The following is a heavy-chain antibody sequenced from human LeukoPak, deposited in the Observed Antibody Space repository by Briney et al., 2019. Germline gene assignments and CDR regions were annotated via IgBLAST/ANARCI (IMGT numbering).Heavy chain of an antibody. J-gene: IGHJ4*02. CDR3: SRESGAFSPFGY. D-gene: IGHD1-26*01. CDR2: ISLSGLT. Sequence: SETLSLTCGVSGGSISSTNWYSWVRQPPGQGLEWIGEISLSGLTNYNSSLKSRVTMSLDKSKNLLSLTLTSVTAADTAVYYCSRESGAFSPFGYWGQGTLVTVTS. V-gene: IGHV4-4*02. CDR1: GGSISSTNW.